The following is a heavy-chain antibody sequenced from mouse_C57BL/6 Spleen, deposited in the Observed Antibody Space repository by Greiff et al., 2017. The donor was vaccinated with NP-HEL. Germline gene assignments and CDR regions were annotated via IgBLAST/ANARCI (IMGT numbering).Heavy chain of an antibody. V-gene: IGHV1-55*01. D-gene: IGHD1-1*01. CDR1: GYTFTSYW. J-gene: IGHJ1*03. CDR3: ARGRDYYGSRGTYFDV. CDR2: IYPGSGST. Sequence: QVQLKQPGAELVKPGASVKMSCKASGYTFTSYWITWVKQRPGQGLEWIGDIYPGSGSTNYIEKFKSKATLTVDTSSSTAYMQLSSLTSEDSAVYYCARGRDYYGSRGTYFDVWGTGTTVTVSS.